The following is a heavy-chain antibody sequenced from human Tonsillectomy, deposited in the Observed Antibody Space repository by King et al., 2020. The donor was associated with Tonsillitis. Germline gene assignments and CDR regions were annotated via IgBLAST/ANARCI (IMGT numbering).Heavy chain of an antibody. Sequence: VQLVESGGGLVQPGGSLRLSCAVSGFTFSNFAMSWVRQAPGKGLEWVSVISGSGGSTYYADSVKSRVTISVDTSKNQFSLKLSSVTAADTAVYYCASHEINIVGATQMIPGDAFDIWGQGTMVTVSS. J-gene: IGHJ3*02. D-gene: IGHD1-26*01. V-gene: IGHV3-23*04. CDR2: ISGSGGST. CDR3: ASHEINIVGATQMIPGDAFDI. CDR1: GFTFSNFA.